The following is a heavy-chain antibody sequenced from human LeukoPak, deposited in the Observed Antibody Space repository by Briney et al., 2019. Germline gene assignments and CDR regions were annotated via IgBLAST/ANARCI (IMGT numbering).Heavy chain of an antibody. CDR2: IYYSGST. CDR3: ARDHYSGSYFDY. CDR1: GGSISSYY. D-gene: IGHD1-26*01. J-gene: IGHJ4*02. V-gene: IGHV4-59*01. Sequence: SETLSLTCTVSGGSISSYYWSWIRQPPGKGLEWIGYIYYSGSTNYNPSPKSRVTISVDTSKNQFSLKLSSVTAADTAVYYCARDHYSGSYFDYWGQGTLVTVSS.